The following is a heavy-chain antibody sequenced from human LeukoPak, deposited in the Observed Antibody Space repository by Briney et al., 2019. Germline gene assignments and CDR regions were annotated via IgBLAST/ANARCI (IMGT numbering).Heavy chain of an antibody. D-gene: IGHD3-22*01. J-gene: IGHJ4*02. V-gene: IGHV4-4*02. Sequence: PSETLSLTCAVSGGSISSNNWWSWVRQPPGKGLEWIGEIYQSGSPTYNPSLKSRVTISVDTSKNQFSLKLSSVTAADTAVYYCARDGSSGYYPKCFDYWGQGTLVTVSS. CDR1: GGSISSNNW. CDR2: IYQSGSP. CDR3: ARDGSSGYYPKCFDY.